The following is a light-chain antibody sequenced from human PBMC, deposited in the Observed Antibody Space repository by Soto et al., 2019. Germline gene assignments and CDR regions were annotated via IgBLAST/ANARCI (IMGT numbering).Light chain of an antibody. J-gene: IGKJ1*01. Sequence: EIQMTQSPSTLSASVGDRVTITCRASQSISSWLAWYQQIPGKAPKLLIYKASSLQSGVPSRFSGSGSGTEFTLTISSLQPDDFATYYCQQYTTASRTFGQGTKVDIK. CDR3: QQYTTASRT. V-gene: IGKV1-5*03. CDR2: KAS. CDR1: QSISSW.